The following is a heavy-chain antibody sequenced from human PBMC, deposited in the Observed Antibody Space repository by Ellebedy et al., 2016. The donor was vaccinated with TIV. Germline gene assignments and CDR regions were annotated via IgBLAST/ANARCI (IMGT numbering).Heavy chain of an antibody. V-gene: IGHV1-46*01. CDR3: ARGARVDDILTGVPECFQE. D-gene: IGHD3-9*01. CDR2: INPSGGST. CDR1: EYTFTRYF. Sequence: ASVKVSCRASEYTFTRYFMHWVRQAPGQGLEWMEIINPSGGSTSYEQKFQGRVTMTRDTSTSTVYMELSSLRSDDTAVFYCARGARVDDILTGVPECFQEWGQGTLVTVSS. J-gene: IGHJ1*01.